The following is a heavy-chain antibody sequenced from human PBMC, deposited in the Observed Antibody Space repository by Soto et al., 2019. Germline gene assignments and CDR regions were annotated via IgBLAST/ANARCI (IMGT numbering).Heavy chain of an antibody. CDR1: GYTFTSYD. CDR3: ARAGPPQGWFDP. D-gene: IGHD3-10*01. Sequence: VKVSCKASGYTFTSYDINWVRQATGQGLEWMGWMNPNSGNTGYAQKFQGRVTMTRNTSISTAYMELSSLRSEDTAVYYCARAGPPQGWFDPWGQGTLVTVSS. CDR2: MNPNSGNT. J-gene: IGHJ5*02. V-gene: IGHV1-8*01.